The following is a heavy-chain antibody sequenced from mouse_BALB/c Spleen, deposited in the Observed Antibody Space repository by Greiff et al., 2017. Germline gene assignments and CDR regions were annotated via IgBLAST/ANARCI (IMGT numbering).Heavy chain of an antibody. CDR3: ARIRDYAMDY. CDR1: GYTFTSYY. Sequence: VQLQQSGPELVKPGASVKMSCKASGYTFTSYYIHWVKQRPGQGLEWIGWIYPGDGSTKYNEKFKGKTTLTADKSSSTAYMLLSSLTSEDSAIYFCARIRDYAMDYWGQGTSVTVSS. J-gene: IGHJ4*01. V-gene: IGHV1S56*01. CDR2: IYPGDGST.